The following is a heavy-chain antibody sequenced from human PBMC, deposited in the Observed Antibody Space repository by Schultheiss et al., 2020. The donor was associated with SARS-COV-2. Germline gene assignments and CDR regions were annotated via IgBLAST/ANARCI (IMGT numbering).Heavy chain of an antibody. CDR2: IYYSGST. V-gene: IGHV4-39*07. Sequence: SETLSLTCTVSGGSISSSSYYWGWIRQPPGKGLEWIGSIYYSGSTYYNPSLKSRVTISVDTSKNQFSLKLSSVTAADTAVYYCANNYYGSGSYYYYYYYMDVWGKGTTVTVSS. J-gene: IGHJ6*03. D-gene: IGHD3-10*01. CDR1: GGSISSSSYY. CDR3: ANNYYGSGSYYYYYYYMDV.